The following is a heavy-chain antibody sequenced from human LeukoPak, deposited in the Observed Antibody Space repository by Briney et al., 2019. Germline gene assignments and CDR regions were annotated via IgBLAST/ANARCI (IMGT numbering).Heavy chain of an antibody. CDR2: IYHSGST. Sequence: PSETLSLTCAVYGGSFSGYYWSWIRQPPGKGLEWIGSIYHSGSTCYNPSLKSRVTISVDTSKNQFSLKLSSVTAADTAVYYCARVLGGSYYYYYYMDVWGKGTTVTVSS. V-gene: IGHV4-34*01. CDR3: ARVLGGSYYYYYYMDV. D-gene: IGHD1-26*01. CDR1: GGSFSGYY. J-gene: IGHJ6*03.